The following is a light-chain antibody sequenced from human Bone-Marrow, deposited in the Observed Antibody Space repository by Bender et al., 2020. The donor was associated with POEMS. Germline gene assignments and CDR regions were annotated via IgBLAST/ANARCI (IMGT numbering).Light chain of an antibody. CDR2: INN. J-gene: IGLJ3*02. CDR1: SSNIGTNP. Sequence: QSVLPQPPSASGTPGQRVTISCSGSSSNIGTNPVNWYQQLPGTAPKLLIYINNQRPSGVHDRFSGSKSGTSASLAISGLQSEDEADYYCAAWEDSLNGWVFGGGTKLTVL. CDR3: AAWEDSLNGWV. V-gene: IGLV1-44*01.